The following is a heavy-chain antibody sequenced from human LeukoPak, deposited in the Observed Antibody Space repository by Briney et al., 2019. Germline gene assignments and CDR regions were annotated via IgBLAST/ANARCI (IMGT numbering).Heavy chain of an antibody. Sequence: AASVKVSCKASGYTFTSYAMNWVRQAPGQGLEWMGWINTNTGNPTYAQGFTGRFVFSLDTSVSTAYLQISSLKAEDTAVYYCARGGPPERHSSGWYPGYWGQGTLVTVSS. D-gene: IGHD6-19*01. CDR1: GYTFTSYA. V-gene: IGHV7-4-1*02. CDR3: ARGGPPERHSSGWYPGY. CDR2: INTNTGNP. J-gene: IGHJ4*02.